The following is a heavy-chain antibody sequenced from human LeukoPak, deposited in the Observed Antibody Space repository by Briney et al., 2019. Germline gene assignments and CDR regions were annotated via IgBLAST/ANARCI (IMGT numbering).Heavy chain of an antibody. D-gene: IGHD2-2*01. CDR2: INPNSGDT. Sequence: ASVKVSCKASGYTFTGYHMHWVRQAPGQGLEWMGRINPNSGDTNYAQKFQGRVTMTRDTSISTAYIELSRLRSDDTAVYFCAREVVIVVEPAANTIDYWGQGTRVTVSS. V-gene: IGHV1-2*06. J-gene: IGHJ4*02. CDR3: AREVVIVVEPAANTIDY. CDR1: GYTFTGYH.